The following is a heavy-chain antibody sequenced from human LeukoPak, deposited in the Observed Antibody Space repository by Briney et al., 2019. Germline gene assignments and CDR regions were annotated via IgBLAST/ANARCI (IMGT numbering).Heavy chain of an antibody. CDR1: GYTFTSYD. CDR2: MNPNSGNT. D-gene: IGHD6-13*01. Sequence: ASVKVSCKASGYTFTSYDINWVRQATGQGLEWMGWMNPNSGNTGYAQKFQGRVTMTRNTSISIAYMELSSLRSEDTAVYYCAMDGIAAAGTPEGLDGWGQGTLVTVSS. CDR3: AMDGIAAAGTPEGLDG. J-gene: IGHJ4*02. V-gene: IGHV1-8*01.